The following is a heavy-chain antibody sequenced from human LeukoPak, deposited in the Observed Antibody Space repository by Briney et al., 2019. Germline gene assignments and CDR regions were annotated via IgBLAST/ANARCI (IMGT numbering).Heavy chain of an antibody. CDR2: IYSGGST. CDR1: GFTVSSNY. V-gene: IGHV3-53*04. Sequence: GGSLRLSCAASGFTVSSNYMSWVRQAPGKGLEWVSVIYSGGSTYYADSVKGRFTISRHNPKNTLYLQMNSLRAEDTAVYYCARGGEYSSSWVRYYFDYWGQGTLVTVSS. D-gene: IGHD6-6*01. J-gene: IGHJ4*02. CDR3: ARGGEYSSSWVRYYFDY.